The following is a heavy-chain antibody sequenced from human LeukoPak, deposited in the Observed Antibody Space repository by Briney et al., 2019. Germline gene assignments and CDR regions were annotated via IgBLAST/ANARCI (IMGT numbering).Heavy chain of an antibody. Sequence: SETLSLTCTVSGGSISSYYWSWIRQPPGKGLEWIGYIYTSGSTNYNPSLKSRVTLSVDTSKNQISLKMSSVTAADTPVYYCARLGQRVSGTHHFDYWGLGTLVAVSS. CDR1: GGSISSYY. CDR3: ARLGQRVSGTHHFDY. D-gene: IGHD3-10*01. CDR2: IYTSGST. J-gene: IGHJ4*02. V-gene: IGHV4-4*09.